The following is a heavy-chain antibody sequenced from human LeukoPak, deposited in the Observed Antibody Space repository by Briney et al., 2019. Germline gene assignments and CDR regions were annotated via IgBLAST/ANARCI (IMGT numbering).Heavy chain of an antibody. CDR2: INPNSGGT. CDR1: GYTFTGYY. J-gene: IGHJ4*02. V-gene: IGHV1-2*02. D-gene: IGHD3-22*01. CDR3: AREYYYDSSGYYYRLFDY. Sequence: AASVKVSCKASGYTFTGYYMHWVRQAPGQGLEWMGWINPNSGGTNYAQKFQGRVTMTRDTSISTAYMELSRLRSDDTAVYYCAREYYYDSSGYYYRLFDYWGQGTLVTVSS.